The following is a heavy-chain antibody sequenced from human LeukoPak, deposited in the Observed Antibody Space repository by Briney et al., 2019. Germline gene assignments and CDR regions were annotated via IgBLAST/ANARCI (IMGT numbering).Heavy chain of an antibody. J-gene: IGHJ4*02. CDR1: GFTFSSYS. Sequence: GGSLRLSCAASGFTFSSYSMNWVRQAPGKGLEWVSSISSSSSYIYYADSVKGRFTISRDNAKNSLYLQMNSLRAEDTAVYYCARDSGQNAYYFDYWGQGTLVTVSS. V-gene: IGHV3-21*01. CDR2: ISSSSSYI. CDR3: ARDSGQNAYYFDY. D-gene: IGHD2/OR15-2a*01.